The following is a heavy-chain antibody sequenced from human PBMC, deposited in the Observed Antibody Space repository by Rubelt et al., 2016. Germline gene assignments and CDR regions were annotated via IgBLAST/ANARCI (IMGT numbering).Heavy chain of an antibody. CDR2: IKQDGSEK. Sequence: EVLLVESGGGLVQPGGSLRLSCAASGFTFSSYWMSWVRQAPGKGLEWVANIKQDGSEKYYVDSVKGRFTISRDNAKNSLYLQMNSLRAEDTAVYYCARHSSGYYYCPDYWGQGTLVTVSS. D-gene: IGHD3-22*01. V-gene: IGHV3-7*05. J-gene: IGHJ4*02. CDR3: ARHSSGYYYCPDY. CDR1: GFTFSSYW.